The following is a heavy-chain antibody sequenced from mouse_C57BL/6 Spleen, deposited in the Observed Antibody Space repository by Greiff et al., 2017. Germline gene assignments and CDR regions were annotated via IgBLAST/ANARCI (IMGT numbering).Heavy chain of an antibody. Sequence: QVQLQQPGAELVRPGSSVKLSCKASGYTFTSYWMDWVKQRPGQGLEWIGNIYPSDSETHYNQKFKDKATLTVDKSSSTAYMQLSSLTSEDSAVYYWARGIYYDYAINYAMDYWGQGTSVTVSS. D-gene: IGHD2-4*01. CDR2: IYPSDSET. CDR1: GYTFTSYW. V-gene: IGHV1-61*01. J-gene: IGHJ4*01. CDR3: ARGIYYDYAINYAMDY.